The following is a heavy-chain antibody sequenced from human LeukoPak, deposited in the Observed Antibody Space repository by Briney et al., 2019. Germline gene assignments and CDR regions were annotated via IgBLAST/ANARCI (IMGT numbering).Heavy chain of an antibody. V-gene: IGHV3-48*03. CDR1: GFTLSSYE. CDR3: AREEYYGSGSYYKGPLFDY. J-gene: IGHJ4*02. Sequence: GGSLRLSCAASGFTLSSYEMNWVRQAPGKGLEWVSYISSSGSTIYYADSVKGRSTISRDNAKNSLYLQMNSLRAEDTAVYYCAREEYYGSGSYYKGPLFDYWGQGTLVTVSS. CDR2: ISSSGSTI. D-gene: IGHD3-10*01.